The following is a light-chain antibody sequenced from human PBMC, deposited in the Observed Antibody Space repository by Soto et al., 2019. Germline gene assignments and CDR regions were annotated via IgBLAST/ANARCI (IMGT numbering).Light chain of an antibody. CDR2: AAS. CDR3: QQYGNLPRT. J-gene: IGKJ2*01. V-gene: IGKV1-39*01. Sequence: DIQMTQSPSALSASVGDRVTISCRSSQHIATYLNWYQHKPGKAPKLLVYAASTLQGGVPSRFSGSGSGTDFRLTISSLQPDDFATYYCQQYGNLPRTFGQGTKLEIK. CDR1: QHIATY.